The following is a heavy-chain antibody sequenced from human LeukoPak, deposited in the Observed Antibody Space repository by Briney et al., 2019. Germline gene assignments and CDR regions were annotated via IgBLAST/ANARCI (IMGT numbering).Heavy chain of an antibody. V-gene: IGHV1-2*02. Sequence: GASVKVSCKASGYTFTGYYMHWVRQAPGQGLEWMGWINPNSGGTNYAQKFQGRVTMTRDTSISTAYMELSRLRSDDTAVYYCARPYCTSRSCHDYFDYWGQGTLVTVSS. CDR2: INPNSGGT. CDR1: GYTFTGYY. CDR3: ARPYCTSRSCHDYFDY. D-gene: IGHD2-15*01. J-gene: IGHJ4*02.